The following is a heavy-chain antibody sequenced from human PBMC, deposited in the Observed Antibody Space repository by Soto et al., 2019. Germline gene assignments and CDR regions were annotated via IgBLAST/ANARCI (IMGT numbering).Heavy chain of an antibody. D-gene: IGHD5-12*01. Sequence: PSQTLSLTCAISGDSVSSNSAAWNWIRQSPSRGLEWLGRTYYRSKWYNDYAVSVKSRITINPDTSKNHFSLQLNSVTPEDTAVYYRARGGLVDIVAKSRSYMDVWGKGTTVTVSS. CDR1: GDSVSSNSAA. CDR3: ARGGLVDIVAKSRSYMDV. CDR2: TYYRSKWYN. V-gene: IGHV6-1*01. J-gene: IGHJ6*03.